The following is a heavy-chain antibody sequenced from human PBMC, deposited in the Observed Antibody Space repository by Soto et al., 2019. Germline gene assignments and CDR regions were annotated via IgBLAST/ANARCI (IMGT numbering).Heavy chain of an antibody. Sequence: PSETLSLTCTVSGGSISSGGYYWSWIRQHPGKGLEWIGYIYYSGSTYYNPSLKSRVTISVDTPKNQFSLKLSSVTAADTAVYYCARDTSYDYIWGSPRPGYYYYMDVWGKGTTVTVSS. CDR2: IYYSGST. J-gene: IGHJ6*03. CDR1: GGSISSGGYY. D-gene: IGHD3-16*01. V-gene: IGHV4-31*03. CDR3: ARDTSYDYIWGSPRPGYYYYMDV.